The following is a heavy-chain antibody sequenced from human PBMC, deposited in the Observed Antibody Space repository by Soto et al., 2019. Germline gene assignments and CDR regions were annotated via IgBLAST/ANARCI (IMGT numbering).Heavy chain of an antibody. V-gene: IGHV1-46*03. J-gene: IGHJ4*02. CDR2: INPSGGST. Sequence: QVQLVQSGAEVKKPGASVKVSCKASGYTFTSYYMHWVRQAPGQGLEWMGIINPSGGSTSYAQKFQGSVTMTRDTSTSTVYMVLSSLRSEDTAVYYCARVRNDCGAFDSWGQGTLVTVSS. CDR1: GYTFTSYY. D-gene: IGHD2-21*02. CDR3: ARVRNDCGAFDS.